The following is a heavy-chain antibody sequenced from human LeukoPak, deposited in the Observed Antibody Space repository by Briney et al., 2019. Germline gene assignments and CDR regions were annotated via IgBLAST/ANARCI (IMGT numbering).Heavy chain of an antibody. CDR2: IKQDGSEK. D-gene: IGHD2-15*01. V-gene: IGHV3-7*01. CDR1: GFTFGTYW. CDR3: ARDRLGGSCYYY. Sequence: GGSLRLSCAASGFTFGTYWMIWVRQAPGKGLEWVANIKQDGSEKSYVDSVKGRFTISRDNARNSLYLQMNSLRAEDTAVYYCARDRLGGSCYYYWGQGTLVTVSS. J-gene: IGHJ4*02.